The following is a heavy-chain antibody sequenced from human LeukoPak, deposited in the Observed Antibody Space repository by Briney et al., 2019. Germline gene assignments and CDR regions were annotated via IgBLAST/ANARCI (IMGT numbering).Heavy chain of an antibody. J-gene: IGHJ3*02. Sequence: GASVKVSCKASGYTFTSYGISWVRQAPGQGLEWMGRIIPILGIANYAQKFQGRVTITADKSTSTAYMELSSLRSEDTAVYYCAGYYDSSGYYSEDAFDIWGQGTMVTVSS. CDR3: AGYYDSSGYYSEDAFDI. CDR2: IIPILGIA. D-gene: IGHD3-22*01. CDR1: GYTFTSYG. V-gene: IGHV1-69*04.